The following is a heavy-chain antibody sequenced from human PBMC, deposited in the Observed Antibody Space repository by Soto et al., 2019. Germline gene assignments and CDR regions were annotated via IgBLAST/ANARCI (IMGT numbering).Heavy chain of an antibody. CDR2: MNPNSGIT. J-gene: IGHJ4*02. CDR1: GYSFTSYD. CDR3: ARGFYFYIHNPGGN. V-gene: IGHV1-8*01. Sequence: QVQLVQSGAEVKKPGASVKVSCKASGYSFTSYDLNWVRQAPGQGLEWMGWMNPNSGITGYAQKFRGRVTMTRDTSLNTAYMELSSMRSDDTAVYYCARGFYFYIHNPGGNWGQGTLVTVSS. D-gene: IGHD3-3*01.